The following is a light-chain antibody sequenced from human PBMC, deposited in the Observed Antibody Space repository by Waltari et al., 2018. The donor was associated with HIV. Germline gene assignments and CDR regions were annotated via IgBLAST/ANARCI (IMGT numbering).Light chain of an antibody. CDR3: QQYYSGTFT. Sequence: DIEMTQSPSSLSASVGDRVTITCRASQGVGTSLAWYQHKAGEAPELLVSGGYRLENGVPSRFTGSMSGTIYSLTITSLQAEDFATYYCQQYYSGTFTFGPGTTV. CDR1: QGVGTS. V-gene: IGKV1-NL1*01. CDR2: GGY. J-gene: IGKJ3*01.